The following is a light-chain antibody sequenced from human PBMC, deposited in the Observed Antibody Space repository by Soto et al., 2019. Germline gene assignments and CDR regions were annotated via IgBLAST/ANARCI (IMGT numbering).Light chain of an antibody. V-gene: IGKV3-11*01. J-gene: IGKJ2*01. Sequence: EIVLTQSPATLSLSPGEKGSLSCMASQSVSSYLAWYQQKPGQAPRLLIYGASNMATGIPARFSGSAYETDFPLTISSLEPEDFAVYYFQHRGRWPRTFGQGTKRESK. CDR2: GAS. CDR3: QHRGRWPRT. CDR1: QSVSSY.